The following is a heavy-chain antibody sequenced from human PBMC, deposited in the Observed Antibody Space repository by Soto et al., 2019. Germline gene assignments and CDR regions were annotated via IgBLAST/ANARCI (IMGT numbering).Heavy chain of an antibody. J-gene: IGHJ4*02. V-gene: IGHV1-3*01. CDR3: ARDHIAVAGPDY. CDR1: GYTFTSYA. CDR2: INAGNGNT. Sequence: ASVKVSCKASGYTFTSYAMHWVRQAPGQRLEWMGWINAGNGNTKYSQKFQGRVTITRDTSASTAYMELSSLRSEDTAVYYCARDHIAVAGPDYWGQGTLVTVSS. D-gene: IGHD6-19*01.